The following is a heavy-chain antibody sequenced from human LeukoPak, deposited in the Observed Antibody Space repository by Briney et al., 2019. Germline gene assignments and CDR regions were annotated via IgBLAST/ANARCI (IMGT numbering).Heavy chain of an antibody. D-gene: IGHD1-14*01. CDR3: VRRGTNLYFDF. V-gene: IGHV3-7*03. Sequence: GGSLRLSCAASGFSFGSYWMTWVRQPPGKGLEWVANMKEDGSEKYYVDSVKGRFTISRDNAKSSLYLQMNSLRAEDTAVYYCVRRGTNLYFDFWGRGTLVTVSS. CDR2: MKEDGSEK. J-gene: IGHJ2*01. CDR1: GFSFGSYW.